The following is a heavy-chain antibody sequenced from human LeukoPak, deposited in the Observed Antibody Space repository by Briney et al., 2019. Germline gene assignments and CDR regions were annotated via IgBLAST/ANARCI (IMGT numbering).Heavy chain of an antibody. V-gene: IGHV4-34*01. CDR3: ARHKQLRYFDWLLSRPYNWFDP. Sequence: PSETLSLTCAVYGGSFSGYYWSWIRQPPGKGLEWIGEINHSGSTNYNPSLKSRVTISVDTSKNQFSLKLSSVTAADTAVYYCARHKQLRYFDWLLSRPYNWFDPWGQGTLVTVSS. CDR2: INHSGST. J-gene: IGHJ5*02. CDR1: GGSFSGYY. D-gene: IGHD3-9*01.